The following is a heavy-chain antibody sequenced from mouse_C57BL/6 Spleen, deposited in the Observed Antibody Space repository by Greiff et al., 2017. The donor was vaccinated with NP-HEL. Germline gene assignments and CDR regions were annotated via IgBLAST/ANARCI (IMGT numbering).Heavy chain of an antibody. CDR3: AREGYYYGSRALYAMDY. CDR2: IYPGSGST. V-gene: IGHV1-55*01. Sequence: QVQLQQPGAELVKPGASVKMSCKASGYTFTSYWITWVKQRPGQGLEWIGDIYPGSGSTNYNEKFKSKATLTVDTSSSTSYMQLSSLTSEDSAVYYCAREGYYYGSRALYAMDYWGQGTSVTVSS. CDR1: GYTFTSYW. D-gene: IGHD1-1*01. J-gene: IGHJ4*01.